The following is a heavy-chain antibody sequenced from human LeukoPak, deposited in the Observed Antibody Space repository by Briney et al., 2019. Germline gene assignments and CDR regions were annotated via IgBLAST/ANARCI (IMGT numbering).Heavy chain of an antibody. D-gene: IGHD2-15*01. CDR1: GDSIGSYF. CDR3: ARDGPAYTSRWYDYHYGLDV. CDR2: IYHSGST. Sequence: SETLSLTCTVSGDSIGSYFWSWIRQSPGKGLEWIGHIYHSGSTNYNPSLKSRVTISIDTSENQFSLKLTSVTSADTAVYYCARDGPAYTSRWYDYHYGLDVWGQGTTVTVSS. V-gene: IGHV4-59*01. J-gene: IGHJ6*02.